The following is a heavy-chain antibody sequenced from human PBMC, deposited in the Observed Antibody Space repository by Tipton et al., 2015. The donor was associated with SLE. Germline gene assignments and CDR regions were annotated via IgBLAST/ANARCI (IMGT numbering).Heavy chain of an antibody. CDR1: GGSISSGSYP. Sequence: TLSLTCTVSGGSISSGSYPWSWIRKPAGKGLEWIGDIQFSGSTYYNPSLKSRVTISVDTSKNQFSLKLSSVTAADTAVYYCAREVMDWYFDLWGRGTLVTVSS. CDR2: IQFSGST. D-gene: IGHD3-16*01. J-gene: IGHJ2*01. V-gene: IGHV4-61*09. CDR3: AREVMDWYFDL.